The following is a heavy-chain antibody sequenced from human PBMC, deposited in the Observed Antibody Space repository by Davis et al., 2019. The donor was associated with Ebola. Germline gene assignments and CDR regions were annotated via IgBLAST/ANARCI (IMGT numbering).Heavy chain of an antibody. D-gene: IGHD3-10*01. CDR2: IIPLFGTA. CDR1: GGTFSAFS. J-gene: IGHJ4*02. Sequence: SVKVSCKASGGTFSAFSINWLRQAPGHGPEWMGGIIPLFGTANYAQKFQGRVTITADEATSTTYMELTGLRSEDTAVYFCAKTEKPMEQYFEYWGQGALVTVSS. CDR3: AKTEKPMEQYFEY. V-gene: IGHV1-69*13.